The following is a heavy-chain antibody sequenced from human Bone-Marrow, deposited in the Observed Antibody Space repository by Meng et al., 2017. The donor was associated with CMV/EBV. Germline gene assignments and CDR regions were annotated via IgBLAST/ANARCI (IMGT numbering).Heavy chain of an antibody. CDR2: ISYDGKNK. CDR1: GFTFRSYA. CDR3: AKQRRVTYYYYYGMDV. D-gene: IGHD5-18*01. Sequence: GESLKISCAGSGFTFRSYALHWVRQAPGKGLEWVALISYDGKNKYYADSVKGRFTISRDNSKNTLYLQMDSLRAEDTAVYYCAKQRRVTYYYYYGMDVWGQGTTVTVSS. J-gene: IGHJ6*02. V-gene: IGHV3-30-3*02.